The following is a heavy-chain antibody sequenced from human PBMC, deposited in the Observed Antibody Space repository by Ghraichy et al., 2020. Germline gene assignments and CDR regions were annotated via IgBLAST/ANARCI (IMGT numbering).Heavy chain of an antibody. CDR3: ARDRSRYTGSYYYYYGIDV. D-gene: IGHD1-26*01. CDR2: IHYSGST. Sequence: SETLYLTCTVSGYSISSGYYWGWIRQSPGKGLEWIGSIHYSGSTYNNPSLKSRVIISVDTSKNQFFLKVSSVTAADTAVYHCARDRSRYTGSYYYYYGIDVWGQGTTVTVSS. V-gene: IGHV4-38-2*02. J-gene: IGHJ6*02. CDR1: GYSISSGYY.